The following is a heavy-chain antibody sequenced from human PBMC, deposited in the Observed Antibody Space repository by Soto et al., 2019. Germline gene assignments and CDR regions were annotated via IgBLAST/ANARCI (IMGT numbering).Heavy chain of an antibody. CDR3: ARHLFSAAGSRGWFDP. CDR2: IYPGDSDT. V-gene: IGHV5-51*01. J-gene: IGHJ5*02. CDR1: GYSFTSYW. Sequence: PGESLKISCKGSGYSFTSYWIGWVRQMPGKGLEWMGIIYPGDSDTRYSPSFQGQVTISADKSISTAYLQWSSLKASDTAMYYCARHLFSAAGSRGWFDPWGQGTLVTVSS. D-gene: IGHD6-13*01.